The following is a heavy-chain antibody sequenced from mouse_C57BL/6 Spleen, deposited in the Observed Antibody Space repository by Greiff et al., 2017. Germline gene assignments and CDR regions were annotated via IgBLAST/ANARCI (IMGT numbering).Heavy chain of an antibody. J-gene: IGHJ4*01. D-gene: IGHD1-3*01. V-gene: IGHV8-12*01. CDR1: GFSLTTSGMG. CDR3: ARRMEAHRAMDD. Sequence: QVTLKVSGPGLLQSSPTLSLTCSFSGFSLTTSGMGVSWIRQPSGKGLEWLAHIYWDDDKRYNPSLNSPPTTSKDTSRSQVFLKITSVDTADTAAYYCARRMEAHRAMDDWGQGTSVTVSS. CDR2: IYWDDDK.